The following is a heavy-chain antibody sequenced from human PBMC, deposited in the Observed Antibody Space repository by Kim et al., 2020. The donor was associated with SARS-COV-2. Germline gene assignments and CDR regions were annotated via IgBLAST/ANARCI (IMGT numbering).Heavy chain of an antibody. CDR3: TSLVVTDAAAFAASIY. CDR1: GFTFSNAW. D-gene: IGHD2-21*02. CDR2: IKSKTDGGTT. Sequence: GGSLRLSCAASGFTFSNAWMSWVRQAPGKGLEWVGRIKSKTDGGTTDYAAPVKGRFTISRDDSKNTLYLQMNSLKTEDTAVYYCTSLVVTDAAAFAASIYWGQGTLVTVSS. V-gene: IGHV3-15*01. J-gene: IGHJ4*02.